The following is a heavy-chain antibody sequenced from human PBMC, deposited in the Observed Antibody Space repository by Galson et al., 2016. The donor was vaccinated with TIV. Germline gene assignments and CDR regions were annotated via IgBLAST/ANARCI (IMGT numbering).Heavy chain of an antibody. Sequence: QSGAEVKKPGEPLKISCEGSGYSFSSYWIGWVRHKPGEGLEWIGIIHPADSDTRYSPSFRGQVTMCADKAINGGYLQWRTLKASDSAMYYCPRRKEMTTNRLDAFDLWGQGTMVIVSS. CDR3: PRRKEMTTNRLDAFDL. CDR1: GYSFSSYW. J-gene: IGHJ3*01. D-gene: IGHD5-24*01. V-gene: IGHV5-51*01. CDR2: IHPADSDT.